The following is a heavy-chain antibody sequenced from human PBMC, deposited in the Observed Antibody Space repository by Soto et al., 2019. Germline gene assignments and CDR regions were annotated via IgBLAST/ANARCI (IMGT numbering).Heavy chain of an antibody. V-gene: IGHV3-30-3*01. J-gene: IGHJ5*02. CDR2: IPHDGSHE. CDR1: GLSFSSSA. Sequence: GSLRLSCAASGLSFSSSAMHWVRQAPGKGLEWVAMIPHDGSHEYYGDSEKGRFSVSRDNSHNILHLQMNSPRIEDTAVYFCARNTDHRLVRGWLDPWGQGTLVTVSS. D-gene: IGHD3-10*01. CDR3: ARNTDHRLVRGWLDP.